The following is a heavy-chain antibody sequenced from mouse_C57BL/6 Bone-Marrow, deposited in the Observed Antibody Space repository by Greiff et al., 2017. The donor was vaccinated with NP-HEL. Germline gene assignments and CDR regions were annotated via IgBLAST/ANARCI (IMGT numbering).Heavy chain of an antibody. Sequence: EVKLMESEGGLVQPGSSMKLSCTASGFTFSDYYMAWVRQVPEKGLEWVANINYDGSSTYYLDSLKSRFIISRDNAKNILYLQMSSLKSEDTATYYCARDCGYYVYWYFDVWGTGTTVTVSS. V-gene: IGHV5-16*01. CDR1: GFTFSDYY. D-gene: IGHD2-3*01. CDR2: INYDGSST. CDR3: ARDCGYYVYWYFDV. J-gene: IGHJ1*03.